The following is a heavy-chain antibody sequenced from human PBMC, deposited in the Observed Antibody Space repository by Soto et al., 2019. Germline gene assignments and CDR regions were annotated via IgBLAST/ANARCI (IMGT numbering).Heavy chain of an antibody. CDR3: TPAGQYCTSTTCKAY. V-gene: IGHV3-15*07. J-gene: IGHJ4*02. CDR2: IKSKNDGGTT. CDR1: GFGFTNSW. D-gene: IGHD2-2*01. Sequence: GGSLRLSCAASGFGFTNSWMNWVRQAPGKGLEWVGRIKSKNDGGTTDYAAPVQGRFTISRDDSKTTIYLQMNSLKTEDTAVYYCTPAGQYCTSTTCKAYWGQGTPVTVSS.